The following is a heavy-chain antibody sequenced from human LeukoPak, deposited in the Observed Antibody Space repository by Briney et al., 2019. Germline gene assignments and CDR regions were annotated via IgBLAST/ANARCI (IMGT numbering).Heavy chain of an antibody. CDR3: AKGYYYDSSGYLDAFDI. CDR1: GFTFSSYA. Sequence: PGGSLRLSCAASGFTFSSYAMSWVRQAPGKGLEWVSAISGSGGSTYYADSVKGRFTISRDNSKNTLYLQMNSLRAEDTAVYYCAKGYYYDSSGYLDAFDIWGQGTMVTVSS. J-gene: IGHJ3*02. D-gene: IGHD3-22*01. V-gene: IGHV3-23*01. CDR2: ISGSGGST.